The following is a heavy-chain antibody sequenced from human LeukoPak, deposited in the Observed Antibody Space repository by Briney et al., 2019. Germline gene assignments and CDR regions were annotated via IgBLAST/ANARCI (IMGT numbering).Heavy chain of an antibody. CDR1: GFTFSSYG. V-gene: IGHV3-30*03. CDR2: ISYDGSNK. Sequence: GGSLRPSCAASGFTFSSYGMHWVRQAPGKGLEWVAVISYDGSNKYYADSVKGRFTISRDNSKNTLYLQMNSLRAEDTAVYYCATLGESLDYWGQGTLVTVSS. J-gene: IGHJ4*02. CDR3: ATLGESLDY. D-gene: IGHD3-10*01.